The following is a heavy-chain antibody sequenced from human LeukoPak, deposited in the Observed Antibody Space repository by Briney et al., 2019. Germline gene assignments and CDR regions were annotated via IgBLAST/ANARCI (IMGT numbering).Heavy chain of an antibody. Sequence: SVKVSCKASGGTFSSYAISWVRQAPGQGLEWMGGIIPIFGTANYAQKFQGRVTITADESTSTAYMELSSLRSEDTAVYYCARHEPMVRGVISAFDIWGQGTMVTVSS. D-gene: IGHD3-10*01. CDR2: IIPIFGTA. CDR1: GGTFSSYA. J-gene: IGHJ3*02. V-gene: IGHV1-69*13. CDR3: ARHEPMVRGVISAFDI.